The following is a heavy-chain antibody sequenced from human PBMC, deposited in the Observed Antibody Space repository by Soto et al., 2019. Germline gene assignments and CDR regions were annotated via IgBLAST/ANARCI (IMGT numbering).Heavy chain of an antibody. Sequence: GSLRLSCAASGFTFSSYSMNWVRQAPGKGLEWVSSISSSSSYIYYADSVKGRFTISRDNAKNSLYLQMNSLRAEDTAVYYCARVQGGYYYDSSGSDYWGQGTLVTVSS. CDR3: ARVQGGYYYDSSGSDY. V-gene: IGHV3-21*01. CDR2: ISSSSSYI. D-gene: IGHD3-22*01. CDR1: GFTFSSYS. J-gene: IGHJ4*02.